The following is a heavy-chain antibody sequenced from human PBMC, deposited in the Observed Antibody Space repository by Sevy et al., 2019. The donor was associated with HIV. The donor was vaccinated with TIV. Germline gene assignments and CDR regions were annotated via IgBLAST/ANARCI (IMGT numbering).Heavy chain of an antibody. CDR3: GGEQGVCVVESCYGESVNAFDM. CDR2: ISWNSGAI. Sequence: GGSLRLSCAASGFTFSDYAMHWVRQVPGKGLEWVSGISWNSGAIGYADSVKGRFAISRDNAKNSLYLQMNSLRVDDTALYDCGGEQGVCVVESCYGESVNAFDMWGQGTMVTVSS. D-gene: IGHD3-10*01. V-gene: IGHV3-9*01. CDR1: GFTFSDYA. J-gene: IGHJ3*02.